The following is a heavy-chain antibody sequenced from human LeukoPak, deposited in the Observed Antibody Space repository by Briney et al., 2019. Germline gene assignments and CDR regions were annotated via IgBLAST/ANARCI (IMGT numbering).Heavy chain of an antibody. J-gene: IGHJ4*02. CDR2: INSDGSST. CDR1: GFSVSGNW. V-gene: IGHV3-74*01. Sequence: GGSLRHSCAASGFSVSGNWMHWVRQAPGKGLVWVSRINSDGSSTNYADSVRGRFTISRDNAKNTVYLQVNSLRVEDTAVYYCARGSGAYGDFDYWGQGTLVTVSS. CDR3: ARGSGAYGDFDY. D-gene: IGHD6-19*01.